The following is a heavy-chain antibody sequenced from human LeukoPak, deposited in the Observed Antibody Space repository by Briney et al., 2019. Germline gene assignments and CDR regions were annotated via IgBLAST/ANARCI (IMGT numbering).Heavy chain of an antibody. J-gene: IGHJ5*02. V-gene: IGHV4-34*01. CDR1: GGSFSGYY. D-gene: IGHD1-26*01. CDR2: INHSGST. Sequence: SSETLSLTCAVYGGSFSGYYWSWIRQSPGKGLEWIGEINHSGSTNYNPSLKSRVTISVDTSKNQFSLKLSSVTAADTAVYYCARVGLSGSYYSWFDPWGQGTLVTVSS. CDR3: ARVGLSGSYYSWFDP.